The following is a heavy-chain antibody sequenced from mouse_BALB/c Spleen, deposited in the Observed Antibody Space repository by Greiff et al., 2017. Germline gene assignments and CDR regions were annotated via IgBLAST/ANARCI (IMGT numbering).Heavy chain of an antibody. CDR3: ARVLPSHWYFDV. V-gene: IGHV5-6-3*01. CDR2: INSNGGST. D-gene: IGHD1-1*01. Sequence: EVKLMESGGGLVQPGGSLKLSCAASGFTFSSYGMSWVRQTPDKRLELVATINSNGGSTYYPDSVKGRFTISRDNAKNTLYLQMSSLKSEDTAMYYCARVLPSHWYFDVWGAGTTVTVSS. CDR1: GFTFSSYG. J-gene: IGHJ1*01.